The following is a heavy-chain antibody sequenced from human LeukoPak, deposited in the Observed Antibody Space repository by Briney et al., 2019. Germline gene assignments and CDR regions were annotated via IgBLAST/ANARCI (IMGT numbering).Heavy chain of an antibody. CDR3: ARDYYDSSGYFYPNAFDI. CDR2: ISSSSRTI. J-gene: IGHJ3*02. Sequence: TGGSLRLSCAASGFTFSTYSMNWVRQAPGEGLEWISYISSSSRTIYYADSVKGRFTISSDNAKNSLYLQKNSLRDEDTAVYYCARDYYDSSGYFYPNAFDIWGQGTMVTVSS. V-gene: IGHV3-48*02. D-gene: IGHD3-22*01. CDR1: GFTFSTYS.